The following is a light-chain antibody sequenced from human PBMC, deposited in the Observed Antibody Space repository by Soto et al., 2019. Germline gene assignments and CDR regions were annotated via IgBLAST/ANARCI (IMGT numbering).Light chain of an antibody. CDR3: CSYASNSSYV. V-gene: IGLV2-23*01. Sequence: QSVLTQPASVSGSPGQSITISCSGTTSDVGGYNLVSWYQQHTAKAPKLLIYEGTQRPSGVSSRFSGSKSGNTASLTISGLQAEDEADYYCCSYASNSSYVFGTGTKGTVL. CDR2: EGT. CDR1: TSDVGGYNL. J-gene: IGLJ1*01.